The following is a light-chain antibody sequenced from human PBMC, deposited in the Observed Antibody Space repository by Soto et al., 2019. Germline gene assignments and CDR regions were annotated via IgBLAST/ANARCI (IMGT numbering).Light chain of an antibody. CDR2: SDN. CDR1: SSNIGSNY. Sequence: QSVLTQPPSASGTPGQRVTISCSGSSSNIGSNYVYWYQQLPGMAPKLLIYSDNRRPSGVPDRLSGSKSGTSASLAISGLRSEDDADYYCATWDDRLSGRVFGGGTKLTVL. V-gene: IGLV1-47*02. CDR3: ATWDDRLSGRV. J-gene: IGLJ3*02.